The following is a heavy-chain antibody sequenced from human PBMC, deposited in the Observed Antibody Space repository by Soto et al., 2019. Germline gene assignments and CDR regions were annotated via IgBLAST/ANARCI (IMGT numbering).Heavy chain of an antibody. CDR1: GFTFINHA. D-gene: IGHD3-16*01. V-gene: IGHV3-23*01. J-gene: IGHJ2*01. Sequence: EVQLLESGGGLVQPGGSLRLSCVGSGFTFINHAMNWVRQAPGKGLEWVSGISGGGDRTFDADSVKGRFTISRDNSKNTVNLQMNILRADDTTVYYCARKVLGSTTRPDYWYFDLWGRRTLVTVSS. CDR2: ISGGGDRT. CDR3: ARKVLGSTTRPDYWYFDL.